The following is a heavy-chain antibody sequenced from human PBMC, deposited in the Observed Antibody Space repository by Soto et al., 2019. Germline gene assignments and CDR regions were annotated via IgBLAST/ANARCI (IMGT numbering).Heavy chain of an antibody. V-gene: IGHV4-39*01. CDR1: GGSISSSSYY. CDR3: ARHVTDRGVHFDY. D-gene: IGHD3-10*01. J-gene: IGHJ4*02. CDR2: IYYSGST. Sequence: SETPSLTCTVSGGSISSSSYYWGWIRQPPGKGLEWIGSIYYSGSTSYNPSLKRRVTISVETSKNQFSLKLSSVTAADTAVYYWARHVTDRGVHFDYWGQRTLGTVSS.